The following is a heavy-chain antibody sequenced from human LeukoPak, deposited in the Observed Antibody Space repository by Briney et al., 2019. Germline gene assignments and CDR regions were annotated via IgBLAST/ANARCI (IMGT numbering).Heavy chain of an antibody. D-gene: IGHD5-12*01. J-gene: IGHJ4*02. CDR3: AGLHSGYDRRDY. CDR1: GGTFSSYA. V-gene: IGHV1-69*06. CDR2: IIPIFGTA. Sequence: SVKVPCKASGGTFSSYAISWVRQAPGQGLEWMGGIIPIFGTANYAQKFQGRVTITADKSTSTAYMELSSLRSEDTAVYYCAGLHSGYDRRDYWGQGTLVTVSS.